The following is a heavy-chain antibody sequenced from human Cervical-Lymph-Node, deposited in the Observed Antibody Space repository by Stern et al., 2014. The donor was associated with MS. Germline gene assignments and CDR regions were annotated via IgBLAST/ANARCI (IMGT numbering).Heavy chain of an antibody. CDR2: INAGNGNT. V-gene: IGHV1-3*01. D-gene: IGHD6-13*01. CDR3: AREGAAADGMDV. CDR1: GYTFTSYA. J-gene: IGHJ6*02. Sequence: VQLVESGAEVKKPGASVKVSCKASGYTFTSYAMHWVRQAPGKRLARMGWINAGNGNTKYSQKFQGRVTITRDTSASTAYMELSSLRSEDTAVYYCAREGAAADGMDVWGQGTTVTVSS.